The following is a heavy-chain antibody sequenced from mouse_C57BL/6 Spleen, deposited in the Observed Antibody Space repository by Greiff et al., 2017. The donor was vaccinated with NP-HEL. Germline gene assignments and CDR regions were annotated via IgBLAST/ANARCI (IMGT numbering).Heavy chain of an antibody. V-gene: IGHV3-5*01. CDR1: GISITTGNYR. J-gene: IGHJ1*03. CDR3: ARDGHYGSSLWYFDV. D-gene: IGHD1-1*01. CDR2: IYYSGTI. Sequence: EVQLQESGPGLVKPSQTVFLTCTVTGISITTGNYRWSWIRQFPGNKLEWIGYIYYSGTITYNPSLTSRTTITRDTPKNQFFLEMNSLTAEVTATYYCARDGHYGSSLWYFDVWGTGTTVTVSS.